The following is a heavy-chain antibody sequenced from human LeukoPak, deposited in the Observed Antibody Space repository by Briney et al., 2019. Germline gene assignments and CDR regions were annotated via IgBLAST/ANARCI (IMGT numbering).Heavy chain of an antibody. CDR1: GGSFSGYY. J-gene: IGHJ4*02. D-gene: IGHD3-10*01. Sequence: PSETLSLTCAVYGGSFSGYYWSWIRQPPGKGLEWIGEINHSGSTNYNPSLKSRVTISVDTSKNQFSLKLSSVTAADTAVYYCAGSTYYYGSGSLNYWGQGTLVTVSS. V-gene: IGHV4-34*01. CDR2: INHSGST. CDR3: AGSTYYYGSGSLNY.